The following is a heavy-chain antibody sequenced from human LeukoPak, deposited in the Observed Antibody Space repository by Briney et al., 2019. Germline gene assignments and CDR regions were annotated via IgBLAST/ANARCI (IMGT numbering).Heavy chain of an antibody. CDR1: GYTFTDYY. D-gene: IGHD3-22*01. V-gene: IGHV1-2*02. CDR2: INPDSATT. CDR3: ARVSRDSRGYYYGY. J-gene: IGHJ4*02. Sequence: ASLKVSCKASGYTFTDYYMHWVRQAPGQGLEWMGWINPDSATTNYAQKFQGRVTMTRNTSISTAHMELSSLRSDDTAVYYCARVSRDSRGYYYGYWGQGTLVTVSS.